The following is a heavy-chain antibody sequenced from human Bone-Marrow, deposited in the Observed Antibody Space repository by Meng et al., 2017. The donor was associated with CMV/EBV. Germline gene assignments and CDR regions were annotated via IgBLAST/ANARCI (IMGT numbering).Heavy chain of an antibody. Sequence: GESLKISCKGSGYSFTSYWIGWVRQMPGKGLEWMGIIYPGDSDTRYSPSFQGQVTISADKSISTAYMGLSRLRSDDTAVYYCAAGDVDTAMDVWGQGTTVTVSS. CDR2: IYPGDSDT. V-gene: IGHV5-51*01. CDR1: GYSFTSYW. J-gene: IGHJ6*02. D-gene: IGHD5-18*01. CDR3: AAGDVDTAMDV.